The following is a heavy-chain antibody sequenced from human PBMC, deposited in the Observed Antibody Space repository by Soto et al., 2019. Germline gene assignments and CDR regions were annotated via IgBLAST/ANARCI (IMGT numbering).Heavy chain of an antibody. Sequence: EVQLVESGGGLVSPGRSLRLSCTASGFNFGDYSMTWVRQAPGKGLEWVGFIRSKGYGGTTEYAASVQGRFTISRDDSKSIAYLQMNSLNTEDTAVYFCTRKRDGYNLLFDYWGQGTLVTVSS. J-gene: IGHJ4*02. CDR3: TRKRDGYNLLFDY. CDR2: IRSKGYGGTT. D-gene: IGHD5-18*01. CDR1: GFNFGDYS. V-gene: IGHV3-49*04.